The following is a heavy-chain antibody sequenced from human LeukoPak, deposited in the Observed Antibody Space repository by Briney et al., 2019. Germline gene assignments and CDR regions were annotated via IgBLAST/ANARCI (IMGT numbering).Heavy chain of an antibody. CDR3: ARDTGIWFGETTETPLDY. Sequence: GGTLRLSCAASGFTCNDYYMSWMPQAPGKGLEGVSYISSSGSTIYYADSVKGRFTISRDNAKNSLYLQMNSLRAEDTAVYYCARDTGIWFGETTETPLDYWGQGTLVTVSS. CDR2: ISSSGSTI. V-gene: IGHV3-11*01. CDR1: GFTCNDYY. J-gene: IGHJ4*02. D-gene: IGHD3-10*01.